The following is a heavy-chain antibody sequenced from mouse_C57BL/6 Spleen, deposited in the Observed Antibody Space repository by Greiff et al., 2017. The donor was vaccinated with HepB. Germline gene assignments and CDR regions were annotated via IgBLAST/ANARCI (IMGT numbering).Heavy chain of an antibody. CDR3: AREGRYYYGSSPFDY. D-gene: IGHD1-1*01. J-gene: IGHJ2*01. V-gene: IGHV1-9*01. CDR1: GYTFTGYW. Sequence: VQLQQSGAELMKPGASVKLSCKATGYTFTGYWIEWVKQRPGHGLAWIGEILPGSGSTNYNEKFKGKATFPADTSSTTAYMQLSSLTTEDSAIYYWAREGRYYYGSSPFDYWGQGTTLTVSS. CDR2: ILPGSGST.